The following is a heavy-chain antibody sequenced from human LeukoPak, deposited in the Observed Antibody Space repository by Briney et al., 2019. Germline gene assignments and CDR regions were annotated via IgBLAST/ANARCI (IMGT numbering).Heavy chain of an antibody. V-gene: IGHV4-34*01. CDR2: INHSGST. Sequence: SETLSLTCAVYGGSFSGYYWSWIRQPPGKGLEWIGEINHSGSTNYNPSLKSRVTISVDTSKNQFSLKLSSVTAADTAVYYCAKIRGVTLPIDPWGQGTLATVSS. CDR1: GGSFSGYY. J-gene: IGHJ5*02. CDR3: AKIRGVTLPIDP. D-gene: IGHD3-10*01.